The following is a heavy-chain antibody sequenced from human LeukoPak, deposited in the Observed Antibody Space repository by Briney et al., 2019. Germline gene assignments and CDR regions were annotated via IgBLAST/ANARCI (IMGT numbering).Heavy chain of an antibody. Sequence: SSETLSLTCTVSGGSISSSSYYWGWIRQPPGKGLEWIGSIYYSGSTYYNPSLKSRVTISVDTSKNQFSLKLSSVTAADTAIYYCARLLSMADAFDIWGQGTMVTVSS. J-gene: IGHJ3*02. CDR3: ARLLSMADAFDI. D-gene: IGHD2/OR15-2a*01. CDR2: IYYSGST. V-gene: IGHV4-39*01. CDR1: GGSISSSSYY.